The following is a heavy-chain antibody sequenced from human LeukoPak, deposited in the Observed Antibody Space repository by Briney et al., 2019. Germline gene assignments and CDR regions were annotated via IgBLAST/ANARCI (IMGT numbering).Heavy chain of an antibody. Sequence: PGGSLRLSCVVSGFTFSHYAMTWVRQAPGKGLEWVSSISNSGDDTDYADSVKGRFTVSGDNSENSLYLQMNSLGVEDTAVYYCAKRRGDVWGKGTAVTVSS. V-gene: IGHV3-23*01. CDR1: GFTFSHYA. J-gene: IGHJ6*04. CDR2: ISNSGDDT. CDR3: AKRRGDV.